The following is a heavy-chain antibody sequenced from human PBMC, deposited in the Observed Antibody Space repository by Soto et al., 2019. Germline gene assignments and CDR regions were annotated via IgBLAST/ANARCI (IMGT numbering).Heavy chain of an antibody. J-gene: IGHJ6*02. CDR1: GFTFSSYW. D-gene: IGHD5-18*01. Sequence: PGGSLRLSCAASGFTFSSYWMSWVRQAPGKGLEWVSSISWNSGSIGYADSVKGRFTISRDNAKNSLYLQMNSLRAEDTALYYCARDPELIVDTAMVGIGYYYGMDVWGQGTTVTVSS. CDR2: ISWNSGSI. CDR3: ARDPELIVDTAMVGIGYYYGMDV. V-gene: IGHV3-20*04.